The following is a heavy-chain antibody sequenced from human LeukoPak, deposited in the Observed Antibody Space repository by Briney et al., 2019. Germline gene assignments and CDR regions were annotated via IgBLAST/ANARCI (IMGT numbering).Heavy chain of an antibody. Sequence: GGSLRLSCAASGFTFSGYSMSWVRQAPGKGPEWVSTISGSGDATYYADSVKGRFTISRDNSKNTLYLQMNSLRAEDTAVYYCARGQGLFDYWGQGTLVTVSS. CDR1: GFTFSGYS. V-gene: IGHV3-23*01. CDR2: ISGSGDAT. D-gene: IGHD3-16*01. CDR3: ARGQGLFDY. J-gene: IGHJ4*02.